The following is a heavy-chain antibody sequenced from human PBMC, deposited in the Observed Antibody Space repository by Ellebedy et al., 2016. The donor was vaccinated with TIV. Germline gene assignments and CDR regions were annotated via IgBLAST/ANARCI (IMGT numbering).Heavy chain of an antibody. CDR3: ARDAPICSGGSCSTGFDY. J-gene: IGHJ4*02. CDR2: IYYSGST. CDR1: GGSISSGGYY. Sequence: SETLSLTCTVSGGSISSGGYYWSWIRQHPGKGLEWIGYIYYSGSTYYNPSLKSRVTISVDTSKNQFSLKLSSVTAADTAVYYCARDAPICSGGSCSTGFDYWGQGTLVTVSS. D-gene: IGHD2-15*01. V-gene: IGHV4-31*03.